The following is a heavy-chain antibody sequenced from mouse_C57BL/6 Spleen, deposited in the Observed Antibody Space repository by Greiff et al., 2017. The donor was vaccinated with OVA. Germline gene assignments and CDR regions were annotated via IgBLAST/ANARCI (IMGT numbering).Heavy chain of an antibody. V-gene: IGHV5-9*01. CDR2: ISGGGGNT. CDR1: GFTFSSYT. D-gene: IGHD6-1*01. Sequence: EVKLVESGGGLVKPGGSLKLSCAASGFTFSSYTMSWVRQTPEKRLEWVATISGGGGNTYYPDSVKGRFTISRDNGKNTLYLQMSSLRSEETALYDCARNSAWFAYWGQGTLVTVSA. J-gene: IGHJ3*01. CDR3: ARNSAWFAY.